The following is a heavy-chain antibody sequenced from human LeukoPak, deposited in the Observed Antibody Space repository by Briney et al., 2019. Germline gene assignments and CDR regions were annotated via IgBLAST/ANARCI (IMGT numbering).Heavy chain of an antibody. J-gene: IGHJ4*02. V-gene: IGHV4-28*01. CDR2: IYYSGST. CDR1: GYSISSSNW. D-gene: IGHD6-19*01. CDR3: AQASSSGWAPPRN. Sequence: SDTLSLTCAVSGYSISSSNWWGWIRQPPGKGLEWIGYIYYSGSTYYNPSLKSRVPMSVDTSKNQFSLKLSSVTAVDTAVYYRAQASSSGWAPPRNWGQGTLVTVSS.